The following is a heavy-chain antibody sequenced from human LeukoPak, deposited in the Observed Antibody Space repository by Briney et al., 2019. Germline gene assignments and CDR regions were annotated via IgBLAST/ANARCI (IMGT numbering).Heavy chain of an antibody. CDR2: ISSSSSTI. Sequence: GGSLRLSCAASGFTFSSYSMNWVRQAPGKGLEWVSYISSSSSTIYYADSVKGRFTISRDNSKNTLYLQMNSLRAEDTAVYYCAKEYAELGFDYWGQGTLVTVSS. V-gene: IGHV3-48*01. J-gene: IGHJ4*02. CDR3: AKEYAELGFDY. D-gene: IGHD1-7*01. CDR1: GFTFSSYS.